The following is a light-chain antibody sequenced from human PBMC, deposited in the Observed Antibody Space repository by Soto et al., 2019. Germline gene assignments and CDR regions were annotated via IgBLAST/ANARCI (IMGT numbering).Light chain of an antibody. V-gene: IGKV3-20*01. J-gene: IGKJ1*01. Sequence: MVWTQSPGTLSLSPGERATLSCRASQSVGSSYLAWYQHKPGQAPRLLIYGASIRASGIPDRFSGGGSGTDFTLTISRLEPEDFAVYYCQQYGSSGTFGQGTKVDIK. CDR1: QSVGSSY. CDR3: QQYGSSGT. CDR2: GAS.